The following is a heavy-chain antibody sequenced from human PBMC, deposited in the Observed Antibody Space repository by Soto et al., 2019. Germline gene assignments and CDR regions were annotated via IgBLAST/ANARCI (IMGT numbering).Heavy chain of an antibody. D-gene: IGHD4-17*01. CDR3: AGAAGDYSPYYFDY. Sequence: SETLSLTCTVSGGSISSGGYYWSWIRQHPGKGLEWIGYIYYSGSTYYNPSLKSRVTISVDTSKNQFSLKLSSVTAADTAVYYCAGAAGDYSPYYFDYWGQGTLVTSPQ. V-gene: IGHV4-31*03. CDR1: GGSISSGGYY. J-gene: IGHJ4*02. CDR2: IYYSGST.